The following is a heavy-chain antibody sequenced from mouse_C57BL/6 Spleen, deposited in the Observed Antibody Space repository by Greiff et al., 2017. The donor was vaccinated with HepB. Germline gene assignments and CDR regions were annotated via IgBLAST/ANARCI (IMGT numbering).Heavy chain of an antibody. CDR3: ARAKTALYAMDY. D-gene: IGHD3-2*01. CDR2: INYDGSST. CDR1: GFTFSDYY. V-gene: IGHV5-16*01. J-gene: IGHJ4*01. Sequence: EVQLQESEGGLVQPGSSMKLSCTASGFTFSDYYMAWVRQVPEKGLEWVANINYDGSSTYYLDSLKSRFIISRDNAKNILYLQMSSLKSEYTATYYCARAKTALYAMDYWGQGTSVTVSS.